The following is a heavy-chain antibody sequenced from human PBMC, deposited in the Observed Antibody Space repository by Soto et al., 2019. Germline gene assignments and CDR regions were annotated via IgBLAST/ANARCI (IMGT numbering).Heavy chain of an antibody. Sequence: HPGGSLRLSCAASGFTFSSYAMSWVRQAPGKGLEWVSAISGSGGSTYYADSVKGRFTISRDNSKSTLYLQMNSLRAEDTAVYYCAKVRLRYFDWSPEDYFDYWGQGTLVTVSS. V-gene: IGHV3-23*01. J-gene: IGHJ4*02. CDR3: AKVRLRYFDWSPEDYFDY. CDR1: GFTFSSYA. CDR2: ISGSGGST. D-gene: IGHD3-9*01.